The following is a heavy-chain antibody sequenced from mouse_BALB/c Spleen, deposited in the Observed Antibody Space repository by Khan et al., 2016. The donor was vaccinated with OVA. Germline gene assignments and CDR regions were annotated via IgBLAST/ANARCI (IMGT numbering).Heavy chain of an antibody. V-gene: IGHV2-2*02. D-gene: IGHD2-4*01. CDR3: ARRGYDYGRGALFAY. CDR1: GFLLDKYS. J-gene: IGHJ3*01. CDR2: IWSAGST. Sequence: QVRLQQSGPGLVAPSQSLSITCTVSGFLLDKYSIHWIRQSPGKGLEWLGVIWSAGSTDYNAAFISRLTITKDNSRSQVFFQVNSLQPNDTAIYYCARRGYDYGRGALFAYWGQGTLVTVSA.